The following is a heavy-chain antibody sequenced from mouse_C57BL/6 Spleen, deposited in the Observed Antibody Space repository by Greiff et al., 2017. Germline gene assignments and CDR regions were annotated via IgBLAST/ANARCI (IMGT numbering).Heavy chain of an antibody. CDR3: ARLRATDY. D-gene: IGHD3-1*01. Sequence: VQLQPSGAELVKPGASVKISCKASGYAFSSYWMNWVTPRPGKGLEWIGQIYPGDGDTNYNGKLQGKATLTADKSSSTSYMQLSSLTSEDSAVYFCARLRATDYWGQGTTLTVSS. CDR2: IYPGDGDT. V-gene: IGHV1-80*01. J-gene: IGHJ2*01. CDR1: GYAFSSYW.